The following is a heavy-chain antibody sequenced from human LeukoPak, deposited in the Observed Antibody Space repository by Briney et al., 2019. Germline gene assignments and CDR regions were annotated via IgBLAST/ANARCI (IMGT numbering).Heavy chain of an antibody. J-gene: IGHJ6*03. V-gene: IGHV3-30*03. CDR2: ISYDGSNK. CDR3: ARDRRGAYYDFWSGYYDMDV. Sequence: GGSLRLSCAASGFTFSSQWMSWVRQAPGKGLEWVAVISYDGSNKYYADSVKGRFTISRDNSKNTLYLQMNSLRAEDTAVYYCARDRRGAYYDFWSGYYDMDVWGKGTTVTVSS. CDR1: GFTFSSQW. D-gene: IGHD3-3*01.